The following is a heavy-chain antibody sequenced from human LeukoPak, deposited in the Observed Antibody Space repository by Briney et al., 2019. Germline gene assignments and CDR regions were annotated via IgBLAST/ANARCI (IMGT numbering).Heavy chain of an antibody. Sequence: ASVKVSCKASGGTFSSYTISWVRQAPGQGLEWMGRIIPILGIANYAQKFQGRVTITADKSTSTAYMELSSLRSEDTAVYYCARSLRWLHPNWFEPWGQETLDSVSS. J-gene: IGHJ5*02. V-gene: IGHV1-69*02. CDR1: GGTFSSYT. CDR2: IIPILGIA. CDR3: ARSLRWLHPNWFEP. D-gene: IGHD5-12*01.